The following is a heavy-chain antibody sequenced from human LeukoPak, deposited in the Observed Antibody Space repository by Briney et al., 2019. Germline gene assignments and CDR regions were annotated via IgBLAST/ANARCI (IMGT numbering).Heavy chain of an antibody. D-gene: IGHD3-3*01. CDR2: ISGSGSYI. Sequence: PGGSLRLSCAASGFTFSSYSINWVRQAPGKGLEWVSSISGSGSYIYYAAPVKGRFTISRDNAKNSLYLQMNSLRAEDTAVYYCARGGSRAIFGVVTADVWGKGTTVTVSS. J-gene: IGHJ6*04. CDR1: GFTFSSYS. V-gene: IGHV3-21*01. CDR3: ARGGSRAIFGVVTADV.